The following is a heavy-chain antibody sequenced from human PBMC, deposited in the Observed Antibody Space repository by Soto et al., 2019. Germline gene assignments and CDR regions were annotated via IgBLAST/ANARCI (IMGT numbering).Heavy chain of an antibody. J-gene: IGHJ4*02. Sequence: QVQLQETGPGVVKPSETLSLTCIISGGSISGYYWTWIRQSPGKGLEYIGYIYNGNTNYNPSINSGVTISVDTSKNQFSLKLTAVTAADTAVYYCGRISAHGEYASGGQGTLVTVSP. CDR2: IYNGNT. V-gene: IGHV4-59*08. CDR3: GRISAHGEYAS. CDR1: GGSISGYY. D-gene: IGHD4-17*01.